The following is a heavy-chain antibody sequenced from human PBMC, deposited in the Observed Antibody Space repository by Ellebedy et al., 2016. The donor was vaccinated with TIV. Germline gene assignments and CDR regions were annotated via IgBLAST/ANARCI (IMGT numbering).Heavy chain of an antibody. D-gene: IGHD5-24*01. CDR3: AKRDGQN. J-gene: IGHJ4*01. CDR2: MSASCGNT. Sequence: PGGSLRLSCAAFGFNFSTYAMTWVRQAPGKGLEWVSAMSASCGNTYYADPVKVRFTISRDNSKNTVYLQMNSLRAEDTAVYYCAKRDGQNWGHGTLVTVSS. CDR1: GFNFSTYA. V-gene: IGHV3-23*01.